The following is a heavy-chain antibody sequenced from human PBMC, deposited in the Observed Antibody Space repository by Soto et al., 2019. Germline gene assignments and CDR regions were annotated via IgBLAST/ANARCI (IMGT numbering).Heavy chain of an antibody. CDR2: INPNSGGT. V-gene: IGHV1-2*04. J-gene: IGHJ6*02. CDR1: GYTFTGYY. D-gene: IGHD6-13*01. CDR3: ARGAAAGTLHYYYGMDV. Sequence: ASVKVSCKASGYTFTGYYMHWVRQAPGQGLEWMGWINPNSGGTNYAQKFQGWVTMTRDTSISTAYMELGRLRSDDTAVYYCARGAAAGTLHYYYGMDVWGQGTTVTVSS.